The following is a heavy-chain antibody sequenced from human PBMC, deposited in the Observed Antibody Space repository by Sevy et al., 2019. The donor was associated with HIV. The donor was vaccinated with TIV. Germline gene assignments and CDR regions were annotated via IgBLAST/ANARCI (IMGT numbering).Heavy chain of an antibody. CDR2: LSSDNAGST. V-gene: IGHV3-64D*06. CDR3: VKDRIETILWSKGDWFDP. D-gene: IGHD3-9*01. Sequence: GGSLRLSCSASGFTFSNYAMHWVRQAPGKGLEYVSGLSSDNAGSTYYADSVNGRFTISRDNSKKTLYLQMSSLGTEDTAVYYCVKDRIETILWSKGDWFDPWGQGTLVTVSS. CDR1: GFTFSNYA. J-gene: IGHJ5*02.